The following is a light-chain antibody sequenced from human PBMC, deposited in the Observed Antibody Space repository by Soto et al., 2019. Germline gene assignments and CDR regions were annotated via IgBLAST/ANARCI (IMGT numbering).Light chain of an antibody. CDR2: DAS. Sequence: QSALTQPASVSGSPGQSITISCTGTSSDVGGYNYVSWYQQHPGKAPKLMIYDASNRPSGVSNRFSGSKSGNTASLTISGLQAEDEAHYYCSSYTSSSTVVFGGGTKLTVL. CDR3: SSYTSSSTVV. CDR1: SSDVGGYNY. V-gene: IGLV2-14*01. J-gene: IGLJ2*01.